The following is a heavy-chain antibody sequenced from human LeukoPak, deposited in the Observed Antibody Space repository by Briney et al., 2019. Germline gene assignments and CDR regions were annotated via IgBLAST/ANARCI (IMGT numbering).Heavy chain of an antibody. V-gene: IGHV3-48*02. Sequence: GGSLRHSCAASGFTFSSYSINWVRQAPGKGLEWVSYISSSSSTIYYADSVKGRFTISRDNAKNSLYLQMNSLRDEDTAVYYCTSVATDGYWGQGTLVTVSS. J-gene: IGHJ4*02. CDR2: ISSSSSTI. D-gene: IGHD4-17*01. CDR3: TSVATDGY. CDR1: GFTFSSYS.